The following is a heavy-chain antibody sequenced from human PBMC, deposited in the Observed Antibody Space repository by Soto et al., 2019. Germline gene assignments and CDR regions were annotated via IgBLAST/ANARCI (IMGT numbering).Heavy chain of an antibody. J-gene: IGHJ3*02. V-gene: IGHV3-53*04. CDR1: GFTVSSNY. CDR3: GSEDSSDAFDI. CDR2: IYRGSST. Sequence: GESLKISCAASGFTVSSNYMSWVRQAPGEGLGRVSVIYRGSSTYYAYSMKGRFTISRTNSKNSLYLQMNSLRAEATAVYYCGSEDSSDAFDIWGQGTMVTVSS.